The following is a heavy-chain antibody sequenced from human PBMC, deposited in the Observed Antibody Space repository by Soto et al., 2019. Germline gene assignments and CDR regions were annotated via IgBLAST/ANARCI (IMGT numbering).Heavy chain of an antibody. D-gene: IGHD3-22*01. CDR3: ARDPRFYDSSDV. J-gene: IGHJ6*02. Sequence: PGGSLRLSCAASGFTFSSYSMIWVRQAPGQGLEWVSSISTTSGHIHYADSVKGRFIISRDNARSSMYLEMNSLRAEDTAIYYCARDPRFYDSSDVWGQGTTVTVSS. CDR1: GFTFSSYS. CDR2: ISTTSGHI. V-gene: IGHV3-21*06.